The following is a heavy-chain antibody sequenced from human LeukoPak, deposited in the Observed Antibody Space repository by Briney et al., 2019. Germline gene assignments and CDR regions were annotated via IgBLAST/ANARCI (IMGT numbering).Heavy chain of an antibody. CDR3: ATMVRRWYYFDY. Sequence: ASVKVSCKVSGYTLTELSTHWVRPAPGKGLEWMGGFDPEDGETIYAQKFQGRVTMTEDTSTDTAYMELSSLRSEDTAVYYCATMVRRWYYFDYWGQGTLVTVSS. CDR1: GYTLTELS. D-gene: IGHD4-23*01. V-gene: IGHV1-24*01. J-gene: IGHJ4*02. CDR2: FDPEDGET.